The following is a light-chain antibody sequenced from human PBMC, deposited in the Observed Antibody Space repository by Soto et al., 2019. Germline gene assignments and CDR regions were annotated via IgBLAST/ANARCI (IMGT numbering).Light chain of an antibody. CDR1: QSISTW. Sequence: DIQMTQSPSTLSASLGDRVTITCRASQSISTWLAWYQQKPGKAPNLIIYDASRLESGVPSRFSGTGFGTEFTLTISGLQPEDFATYFCQHCDNYLITFGQGTRLEIK. J-gene: IGKJ5*01. CDR2: DAS. CDR3: QHCDNYLIT. V-gene: IGKV1-5*01.